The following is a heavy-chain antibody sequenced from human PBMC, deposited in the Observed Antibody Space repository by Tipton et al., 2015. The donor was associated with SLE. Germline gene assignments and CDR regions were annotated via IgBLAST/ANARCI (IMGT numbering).Heavy chain of an antibody. D-gene: IGHD6-19*01. CDR2: INHSGRT. CDR3: ARGYKGLSRQLLATVYMDV. CDR1: GGSFSGYF. V-gene: IGHV4-34*01. Sequence: TLSLTCVVYGGSFSGYFWSWIRQPPGKGLEWSGEINHSGRTNYNPSLKSRVTISGDTSKNQFSLRLSSVTAADTAVYYCARGYKGLSRQLLATVYMDVWGQGTTVPVS. J-gene: IGHJ6*03.